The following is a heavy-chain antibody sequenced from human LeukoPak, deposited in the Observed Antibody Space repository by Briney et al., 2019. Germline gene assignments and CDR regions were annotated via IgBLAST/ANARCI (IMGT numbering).Heavy chain of an antibody. D-gene: IGHD6-6*01. CDR3: ARATMRDIAARLDY. Sequence: PSETLSLTCAVYGGSFSGYYWSWIRQPPGKGLEWIGETNHSGSTNYNPSLKSRVTISVDTSKNQFSLKLSSVTAADTAVYYCARATMRDIAARLDYWGQGTLVTVSS. CDR1: GGSFSGYY. CDR2: TNHSGST. V-gene: IGHV4-34*01. J-gene: IGHJ4*02.